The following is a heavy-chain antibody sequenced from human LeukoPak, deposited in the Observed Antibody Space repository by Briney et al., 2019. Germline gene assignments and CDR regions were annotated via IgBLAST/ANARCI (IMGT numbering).Heavy chain of an antibody. CDR1: GFSLSTSGMR. V-gene: IGHV2-70*04. Sequence: SGPALVKPTQTLTLTCTFSGFSLSTSGMRVSWIRQPPGKALEWLARIDWDDDKFYSTSLKTRLTISKDTSKNQVVLTMTNMDPVDTATYYCARTPYYYDSSGYYLGVYFDYWGQGTLVTVSS. CDR3: ARTPYYYDSSGYYLGVYFDY. J-gene: IGHJ4*02. CDR2: IDWDDDK. D-gene: IGHD3-22*01.